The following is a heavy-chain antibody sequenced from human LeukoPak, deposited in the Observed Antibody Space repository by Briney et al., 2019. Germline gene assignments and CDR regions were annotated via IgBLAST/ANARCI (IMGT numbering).Heavy chain of an antibody. J-gene: IGHJ2*01. CDR1: GFTVSSNY. V-gene: IGHV3-53*01. Sequence: GGSLRLSCAASGFTVSSNYMSWVRQAPGKGLKWVSVIYSGGSTYYADSVKGRFTISRDNSKNTLYLQMNSLRAEDTAVYYCARGNYYDSSGYYYWYFDLWGRGTLVTVSS. CDR3: ARGNYYDSSGYYYWYFDL. CDR2: IYSGGST. D-gene: IGHD3-22*01.